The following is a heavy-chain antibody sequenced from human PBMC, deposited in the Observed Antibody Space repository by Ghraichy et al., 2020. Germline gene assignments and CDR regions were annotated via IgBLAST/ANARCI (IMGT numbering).Heavy chain of an antibody. V-gene: IGHV3-30*18. CDR3: AKDLDRQVDY. CDR1: GFTFSSYG. Sequence: GGSLRLSCAASGFTFSSYGMHWVRQAPGKGLEWVAVISYDGSNKYYADSVKGRFTISRDNSKNTLYLQMNSLRAEDTAVYYCAKDLDRQVDYWGQGTLVTVSS. D-gene: IGHD1-1*01. CDR2: ISYDGSNK. J-gene: IGHJ4*02.